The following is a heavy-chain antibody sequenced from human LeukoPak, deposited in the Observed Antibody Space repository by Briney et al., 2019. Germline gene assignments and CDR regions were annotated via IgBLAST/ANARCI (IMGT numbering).Heavy chain of an antibody. Sequence: GGSLRLSRAASGFTFSSYGMHWVRQAPGKGLEWVAVISYDGSNKYYADSVKGRFTISRDNSKNTLYLQMNSLRAEDTAVYYCAKDLADIVVVPAAPFDYWGQETLVTVSS. CDR2: ISYDGSNK. CDR1: GFTFSSYG. CDR3: AKDLADIVVVPAAPFDY. D-gene: IGHD2-2*01. V-gene: IGHV3-30*18. J-gene: IGHJ4*02.